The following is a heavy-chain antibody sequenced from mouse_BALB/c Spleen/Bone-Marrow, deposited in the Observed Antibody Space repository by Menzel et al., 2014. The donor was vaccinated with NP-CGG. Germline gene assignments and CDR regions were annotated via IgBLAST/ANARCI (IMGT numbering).Heavy chain of an antibody. CDR3: ARERDYGDYFDY. V-gene: IGHV1-14*01. CDR1: GYTFTRYV. Sequence: LVESGPELVKPGASVKMSCKASGYTFTRYVIHWVRQKPGQGLDWIGYINPYNEGSKYNEKFKGEATLTSDKSSHTAYMELSSLTSDDSAVYYCARERDYGDYFDYWGLGTTLTVSS. J-gene: IGHJ2*01. CDR2: INPYNEGS. D-gene: IGHD1-1*01.